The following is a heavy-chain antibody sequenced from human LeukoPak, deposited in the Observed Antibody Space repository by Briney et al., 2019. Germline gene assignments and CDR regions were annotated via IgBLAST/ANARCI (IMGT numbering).Heavy chain of an antibody. Sequence: GGSLRLSCAASGFTFSSYAMHWVRQAPGKGLEWVAVISYDGSNKYYADSVKGRFTISRDNSKNTLYLQINSLRAEDTAVYYCARASGYSSGWYPGVADYWGQGTLVTVSS. V-gene: IGHV3-30-3*01. CDR3: ARASGYSSGWYPGVADY. J-gene: IGHJ4*02. CDR1: GFTFSSYA. D-gene: IGHD6-19*01. CDR2: ISYDGSNK.